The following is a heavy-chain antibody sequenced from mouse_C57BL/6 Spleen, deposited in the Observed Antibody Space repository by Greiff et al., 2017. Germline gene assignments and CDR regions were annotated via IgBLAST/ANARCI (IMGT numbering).Heavy chain of an antibody. CDR1: GYTFTSYW. V-gene: IGHV1-59*01. CDR2: IDPSDSYT. D-gene: IGHD2-4*01. CDR3: ARSYDYDERGFAY. Sequence: VKLQQSGAELVRPGTSVKLSCKASGYTFTSYWMHWVKQRPGQGLEWIGVIDPSDSYTNYNQKFKGKATLTVDTSSSTAYMQLSSLTSEDSAVYYCARSYDYDERGFAYWGQGTLVTVSA. J-gene: IGHJ3*01.